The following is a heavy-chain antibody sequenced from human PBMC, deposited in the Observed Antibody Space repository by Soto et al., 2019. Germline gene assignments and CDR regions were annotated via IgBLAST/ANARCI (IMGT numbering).Heavy chain of an antibody. Sequence: RLSCVVSGLSLSQYGIALVRQAPGKGLECISTIDVLNGAWYSDSVRGRLAISRDVSRNTVYLQMGSLRVEDTAIYFCSDWRAGGPVNLDHWGPGTVVTVSS. D-gene: IGHD2-15*01. CDR3: SDWRAGGPVNLDH. CDR1: GLSLSQYG. J-gene: IGHJ4*02. V-gene: IGHV3-23*05. CDR2: IDVLNGA.